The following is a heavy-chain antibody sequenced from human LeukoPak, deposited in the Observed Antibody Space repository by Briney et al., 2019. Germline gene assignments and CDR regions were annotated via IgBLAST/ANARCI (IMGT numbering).Heavy chain of an antibody. CDR3: AREGPDSSGYYPYYFDY. CDR2: IYTSGST. J-gene: IGHJ4*02. CDR1: GGSISSYY. D-gene: IGHD3-22*01. V-gene: IGHV4-4*07. Sequence: PSETLSLTCTVSGGSISSYYWSWIRQPAGKGLEWIGRIYTSGSTNYNPSLKGRVTMSVDTSKNQFSLKLSSVTAADTAVYYCAREGPDSSGYYPYYFDYWGQGTLVTVSS.